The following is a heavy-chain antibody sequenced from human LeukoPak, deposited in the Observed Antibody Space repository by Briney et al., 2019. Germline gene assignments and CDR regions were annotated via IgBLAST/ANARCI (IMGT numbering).Heavy chain of an antibody. CDR1: GFTFSSYI. J-gene: IGHJ6*02. Sequence: PGGSLRLSCAASGFTFSSYIMNWVRQAPGKGLEWVSYISSSSSTIYYADSVKGRFTLSRDNAKNSLYLQMNSLRAEDTAVYYCARRALTYYDILTGYYYYYGMDVWGQGTTVTVSS. CDR2: ISSSSSTI. CDR3: ARRALTYYDILTGYYYYYGMDV. D-gene: IGHD3-9*01. V-gene: IGHV3-48*04.